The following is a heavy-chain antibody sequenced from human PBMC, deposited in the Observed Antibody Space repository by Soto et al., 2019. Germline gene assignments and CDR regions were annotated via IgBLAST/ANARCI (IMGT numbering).Heavy chain of an antibody. CDR1: GFTFSSYG. CDR2: IWYDGSNK. CDR3: ARDIPNGIVGATPGFDY. Sequence: QVQLVESGGGVVQPGRSLRLSCAASGFTFSSYGMHWVRQAPGKGLEWVAVIWYDGSNKYYADSVKGRFTISRDNSKNXLYLQMNSLRAEDTAVYYCARDIPNGIVGATPGFDYWGQGTLVTVSS. J-gene: IGHJ4*02. V-gene: IGHV3-33*01. D-gene: IGHD1-26*01.